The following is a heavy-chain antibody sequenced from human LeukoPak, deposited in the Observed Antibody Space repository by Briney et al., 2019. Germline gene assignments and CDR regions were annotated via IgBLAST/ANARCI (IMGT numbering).Heavy chain of an antibody. J-gene: IGHJ3*02. CDR1: GFTVSSNY. CDR3: AGGGCWCGSLDCNAFDI. V-gene: IGHV3-53*01. Sequence: GGSLRLSCAASGFTVSSNYMSWVRQAPGKGLEWVSVIYSGGSTYYADSVKGRFTISRDNSKNTLYLQMNSLRAEDTAVYYWAGGGCWCGSLDCNAFDIWGQGTMVTVSS. D-gene: IGHD2-15*01. CDR2: IYSGGST.